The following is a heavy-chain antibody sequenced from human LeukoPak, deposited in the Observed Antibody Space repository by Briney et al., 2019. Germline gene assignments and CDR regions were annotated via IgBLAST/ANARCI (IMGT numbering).Heavy chain of an antibody. V-gene: IGHV3-7*01. J-gene: IGHJ4*02. CDR3: TRRLGD. CDR1: GFSFNSDW. Sequence: GGSLRLSCAASGFSFNSDWMDWVRQAPGKGLEWVANIKHDGSEKNCLDSVKGRFTISRDNAQNSLYLQMNGLRVEDSAVYYCTRRLGDWGQGTLVTVSS. CDR2: IKHDGSEK. D-gene: IGHD3-16*01.